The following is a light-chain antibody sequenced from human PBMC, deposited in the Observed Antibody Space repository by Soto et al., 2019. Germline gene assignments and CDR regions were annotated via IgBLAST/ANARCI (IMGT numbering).Light chain of an antibody. CDR3: QQHGNSPRWP. J-gene: IGKJ1*01. CDR2: SAS. V-gene: IGKV3-20*01. Sequence: EIVLTQYPGTLSLSPGERATLSCRASQSVSSNDLAWFQQKPGQAPRLLIFSASFRATGIPDRFSGSGSGTDFTLTISRLEPDDFAVYYCQQHGNSPRWPFGHGTKVEIQ. CDR1: QSVSSND.